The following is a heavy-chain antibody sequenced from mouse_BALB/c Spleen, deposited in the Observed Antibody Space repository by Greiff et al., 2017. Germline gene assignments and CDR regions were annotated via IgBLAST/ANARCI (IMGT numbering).Heavy chain of an antibody. J-gene: IGHJ4*01. CDR3: ARHFYDYDGYYAMDY. CDR1: GFAFSSYD. CDR2: ISSGGGST. V-gene: IGHV5-12-1*01. D-gene: IGHD2-4*01. Sequence: EVQRVESGGGLVKPGGSLKLSCAASGFAFSSYDMSWVRQTPEKRLEWVAYISSGGGSTYYPDTVKGRFTISRDNAKNTLYLQMSSLKSEDTAMYYCARHFYDYDGYYAMDYWGQGTSVTVSS.